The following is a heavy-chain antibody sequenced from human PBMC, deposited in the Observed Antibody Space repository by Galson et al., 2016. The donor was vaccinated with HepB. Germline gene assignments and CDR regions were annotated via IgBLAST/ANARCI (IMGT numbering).Heavy chain of an antibody. CDR2: IWYDRNNK. J-gene: IGHJ4*02. CDR1: GFTFNSYG. D-gene: IGHD4-17*01. CDR3: ARVRYGDYLDY. V-gene: IGHV3-33*01. Sequence: SLRLSCAASGFTFNSYGMHWVRQAPGKGLEWVAIIWYDRNNKYYADSVKGRLTISRDISKNTLYLQMNSLRAEDTAVYYCARVRYGDYLDYWGQGTLVTVSS.